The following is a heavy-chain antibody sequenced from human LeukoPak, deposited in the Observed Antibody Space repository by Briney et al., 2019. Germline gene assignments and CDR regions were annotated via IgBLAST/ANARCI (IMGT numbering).Heavy chain of an antibody. CDR3: AADLEGGYPDAFYI. CDR1: GFTFTSSA. V-gene: IGHV1-58*02. D-gene: IGHD3-22*01. J-gene: IGHJ3*02. Sequence: SVKVSCKASGFTFTSSAMQWVRQARGQRLEWIGWIVVGSGNTNYAQKFQERVTITRDMSTSTAYMELSSLRSEDTAVYYCAADLEGGYPDAFYIWGQGTMVTVSS. CDR2: IVVGSGNT.